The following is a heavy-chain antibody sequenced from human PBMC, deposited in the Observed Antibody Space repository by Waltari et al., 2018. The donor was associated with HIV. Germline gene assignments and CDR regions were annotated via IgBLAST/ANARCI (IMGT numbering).Heavy chain of an antibody. J-gene: IGHJ4*02. V-gene: IGHV1-46*01. Sequence: VQLVQAGAAAKKPGPSVKVSWQAAGHTFTSYYVDWVRQAPGQGLEWMGVINPSGKRTVYAQKFQGRVTMTRDASTSTVYMFLSTLRSEDTAVYYCARGFSGFDYWGQGTLITVSS. CDR3: ARGFSGFDY. CDR1: GHTFTSYY. CDR2: INPSGKRT.